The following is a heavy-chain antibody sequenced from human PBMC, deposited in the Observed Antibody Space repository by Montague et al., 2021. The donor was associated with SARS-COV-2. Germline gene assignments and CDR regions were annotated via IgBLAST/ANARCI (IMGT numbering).Heavy chain of an antibody. D-gene: IGHD5-24*01. CDR1: GGSISSGGYY. CDR2: IYYSGST. Sequence: TLSLTCTVSGGSISSGGYYWSWIRQHPGKGLEWIGYIYYSGSTYYNPSLKSRVTISVDTSKNQFSLKLSSVTAADTAVYYCARVSVEMATMGVYYDYGMDVWGQGTTVTVSS. CDR3: ARVSVEMATMGVYYDYGMDV. J-gene: IGHJ6*02. V-gene: IGHV4-31*03.